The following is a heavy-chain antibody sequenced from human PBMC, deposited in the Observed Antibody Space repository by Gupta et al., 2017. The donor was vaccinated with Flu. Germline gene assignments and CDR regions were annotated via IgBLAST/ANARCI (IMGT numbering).Heavy chain of an antibody. CDR3: ARPKSDSSGYDAFDI. J-gene: IGHJ3*02. D-gene: IGHD3-22*01. V-gene: IGHV3-11*01. CDR2: ISSSGTVM. Sequence: VSYISSSGTVMYYADSVKGRFTLSRDNTKNSLFLQMNSLRDEDTAVYYCARPKSDSSGYDAFDIWGQGTMVTVSS.